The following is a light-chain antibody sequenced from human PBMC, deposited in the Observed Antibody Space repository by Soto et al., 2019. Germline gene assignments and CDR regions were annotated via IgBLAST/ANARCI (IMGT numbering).Light chain of an antibody. J-gene: IGLJ2*01. CDR2: SYN. CDR1: SSNIGSNT. CDR3: VAWDDSLNGVV. V-gene: IGLV1-44*01. Sequence: QSVLTQPPSASGTPGQRVTISCSGSSSNIGSNTVIWYQQLPGTAPKLLIYSYNQRPSGVPDRFSGSKSGTSASLAISGLQSEDEADYYCVAWDDSLNGVVFGGGTKVTVL.